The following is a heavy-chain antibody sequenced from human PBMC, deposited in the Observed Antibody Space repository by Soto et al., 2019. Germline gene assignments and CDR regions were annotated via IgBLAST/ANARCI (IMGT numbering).Heavy chain of an antibody. V-gene: IGHV4-59*01. D-gene: IGHD6-6*01. CDR3: ARGPSSSYRTSHYYYYMDV. CDR2: IYYSGST. CDR1: GGSISSYY. Sequence: LSLTCTVSGGSISSYYWSWIRQPPGKGLEWIGYIYYSGSTYYNPSLKSRVTISVDTSKNQFSLKLSSVTAADTAVYYCARGPSSSYRTSHYYYYMDVWGKGTTVTVYS. J-gene: IGHJ6*03.